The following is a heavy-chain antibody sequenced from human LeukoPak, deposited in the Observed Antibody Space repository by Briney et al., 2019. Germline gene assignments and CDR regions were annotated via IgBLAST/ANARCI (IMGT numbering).Heavy chain of an antibody. V-gene: IGHV5-51*01. Sequence: GESLKISCKGSGYSFTNYWIGWVRQMPGKGLEWIGIIYPGGSKTKYSPSFQGQVTISADKSIATAYLQRRSLKASDTARYSCARLPSTYCGADCYPGGYFDYWGQGTLVTVSS. J-gene: IGHJ4*02. D-gene: IGHD2-21*01. CDR3: ARLPSTYCGADCYPGGYFDY. CDR1: GYSFTNYW. CDR2: IYPGGSKT.